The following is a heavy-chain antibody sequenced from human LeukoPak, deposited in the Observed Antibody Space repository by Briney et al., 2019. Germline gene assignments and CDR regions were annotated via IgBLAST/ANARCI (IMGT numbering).Heavy chain of an antibody. J-gene: IGHJ4*02. Sequence: PSETLSLTCAVYGGSFSGYYWSWIRQPPGKGLEWIGEINHSGSTNYNPSLKSRVTISVDTSKNQFSLKLSSVTAADTAVYYCARRPTRQKLYYYDSSGYYYGSAPGSFDYWGQGTLVTVSS. D-gene: IGHD3-22*01. V-gene: IGHV4-34*01. CDR2: INHSGST. CDR3: ARRPTRQKLYYYDSSGYYYGSAPGSFDY. CDR1: GGSFSGYY.